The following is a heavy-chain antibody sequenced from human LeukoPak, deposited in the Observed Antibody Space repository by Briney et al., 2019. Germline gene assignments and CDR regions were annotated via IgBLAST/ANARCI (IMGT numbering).Heavy chain of an antibody. CDR3: ARDRGLLRYFDWLPPDAFDI. J-gene: IGHJ3*02. CDR1: GFTFSTYG. D-gene: IGHD3-9*01. V-gene: IGHV3-30*02. CDR2: IRYDGNNK. Sequence: GGSLRLSCAASGFTFSTYGMHWVRQAPGKGLEWVAFIRYDGNNKYYADFVKGRFTISRDNSKNTLYLHMNSLRTEDTAVYYCARDRGLLRYFDWLPPDAFDIWGQGTMVTVSS.